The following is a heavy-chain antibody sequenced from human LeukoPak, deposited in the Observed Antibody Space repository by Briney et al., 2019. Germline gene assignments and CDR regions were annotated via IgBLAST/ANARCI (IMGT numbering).Heavy chain of an antibody. CDR1: GLTFSSYS. CDR2: ISSSSTTI. D-gene: IGHD5-18*01. CDR3: ARVHRGYSYGRLDY. Sequence: GGSLRLSCAVSGLTFSSYSMNWVRQAPGKGLEWVSFISSSSTTIYYADSVKGRFTISRDNAKNSLYLEMNSLRDEDTAVYYCARVHRGYSYGRLDYWGQGTLVTVSS. J-gene: IGHJ4*02. V-gene: IGHV3-48*02.